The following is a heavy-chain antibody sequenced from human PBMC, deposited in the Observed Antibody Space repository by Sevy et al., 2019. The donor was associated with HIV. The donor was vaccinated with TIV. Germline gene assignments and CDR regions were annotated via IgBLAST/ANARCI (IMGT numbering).Heavy chain of an antibody. CDR3: AGRALGWYNWFDP. Sequence: ASVKVSCKASGYNFYIHWVRQAPGQGLEWMGRVTPNSGATTYAQRLQGRVAMTMDTSISTAYMELSGLKSDDTAIYYCAGRALGWYNWFDPWGQGTLVTVSS. J-gene: IGHJ5*02. CDR1: GYNFY. V-gene: IGHV1-2*06. D-gene: IGHD6-19*01. CDR2: VTPNSGAT.